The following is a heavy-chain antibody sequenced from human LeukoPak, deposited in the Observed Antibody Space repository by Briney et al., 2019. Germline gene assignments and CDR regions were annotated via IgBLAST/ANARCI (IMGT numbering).Heavy chain of an antibody. CDR2: INSDGRRT. V-gene: IGHV3-74*01. CDR1: GFTLSSYW. CDR3: VSSYYDSSGYYN. J-gene: IGHJ4*02. D-gene: IGHD3-22*01. Sequence: GGSMRLSCAASGFTLSSYWMHWVSQAQGKGMVWVSLINSDGRRTIYADSVKGRFTISRDNAKNTLYLQMNSLRAEDTAVYYCVSSYYDSSGYYNWGQGTLVTVSS.